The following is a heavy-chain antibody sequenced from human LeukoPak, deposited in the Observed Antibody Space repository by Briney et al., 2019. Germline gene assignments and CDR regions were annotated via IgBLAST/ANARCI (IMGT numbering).Heavy chain of an antibody. Sequence: KSSETLSLTCTVSGGSISSYYWSWIRQPPGKGLEWIGDIYYSGSTNYNPSLKSRVTISVDTSNNQFSLKLSSVTAADTAAYYCARAPTRASAFEVWGQGTMVTVSS. J-gene: IGHJ3*01. CDR1: GGSISSYY. CDR3: ARAPTRASAFEV. CDR2: IYYSGST. D-gene: IGHD1-14*01. V-gene: IGHV4-59*01.